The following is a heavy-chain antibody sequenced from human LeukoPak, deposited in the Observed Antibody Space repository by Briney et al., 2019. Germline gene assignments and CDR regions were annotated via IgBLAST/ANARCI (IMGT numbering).Heavy chain of an antibody. Sequence: GGSLRLSCSASGFTFSAYAMHWVRQAPGKGLEYVSAITTNGGSTYYADSVKGRFTISRDNSKNTLYLRVSSLRAEDTAVYYCVKRSGSSSGWIDYWGQGTLVTVSS. D-gene: IGHD6-25*01. CDR2: ITTNGGST. CDR3: VKRSGSSSGWIDY. J-gene: IGHJ4*02. V-gene: IGHV3-64D*09. CDR1: GFTFSAYA.